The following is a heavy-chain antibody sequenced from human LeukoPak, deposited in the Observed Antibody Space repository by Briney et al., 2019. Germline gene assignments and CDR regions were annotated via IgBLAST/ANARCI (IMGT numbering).Heavy chain of an antibody. CDR3: ARGRRGDGYNFAKFWYYFDY. CDR2: IWYDGSNK. J-gene: IGHJ4*02. CDR1: GFTFSSYG. D-gene: IGHD5-24*01. V-gene: IGHV3-33*01. Sequence: GRSLRLSCAASGFTFSSYGMHWVRQAPGKGLEWVAVIWYDGSNKYYAGSVKGRFTISRDNSKNTLYLQMNSLRAEDTAVYYCARGRRGDGYNFAKFWYYFDYWGQGTLVTVSS.